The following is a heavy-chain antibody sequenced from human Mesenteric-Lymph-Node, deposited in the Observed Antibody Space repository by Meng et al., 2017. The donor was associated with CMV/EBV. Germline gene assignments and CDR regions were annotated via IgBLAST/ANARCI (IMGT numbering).Heavy chain of an antibody. D-gene: IGHD3-10*01. J-gene: IGHJ6*02. Sequence: GSLRLSCTVSGGSISSSSYYWGWIRQPPGKGLEWIGSIYYSGSTYYNPSLKSRVTISVDTSKNQFSLKLSSVTAADTAVYYCARDGYYGSGSYYTANYYYYGMDVWGQGTTVTVSS. CDR1: GGSISSSSYY. CDR3: ARDGYYGSGSYYTANYYYYGMDV. V-gene: IGHV4-39*02. CDR2: IYYSGST.